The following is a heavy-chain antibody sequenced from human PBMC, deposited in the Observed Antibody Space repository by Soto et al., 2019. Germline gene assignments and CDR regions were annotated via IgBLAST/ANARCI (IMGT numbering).Heavy chain of an antibody. V-gene: IGHV3-11*05. J-gene: IGHJ4*02. CDR1: GFTFSDYY. Sequence: GGALRLSCAASGFTFSDYYMAWIRQAPGKGLEWVSYIGTSGSTNSADSVKGRFTISRDNAKNSLYLQTNSLRAEDAAVYYCVRDNGGTFDYWGQGTLVTVSS. CDR3: VRDNGGTFDY. CDR2: IGTSGST. D-gene: IGHD2-8*01.